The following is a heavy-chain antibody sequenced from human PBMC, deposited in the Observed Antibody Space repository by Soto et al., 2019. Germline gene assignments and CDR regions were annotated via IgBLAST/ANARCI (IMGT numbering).Heavy chain of an antibody. J-gene: IGHJ5*02. CDR1: GFSLSNARMG. D-gene: IGHD4-4*01. Sequence: QVTLKESGPVLVKPTETLTLTCTVSGFSLSNARMGVSWIRQPPGKALEWLAHIFSNDEKSYSTSLKSRLTISXXTXKXXVVLTMTNMDPVDTATYYCARMVWTTVTTEDWFDPWGQGTLVTVSS. V-gene: IGHV2-26*01. CDR2: IFSNDEK. CDR3: ARMVWTTVTTEDWFDP.